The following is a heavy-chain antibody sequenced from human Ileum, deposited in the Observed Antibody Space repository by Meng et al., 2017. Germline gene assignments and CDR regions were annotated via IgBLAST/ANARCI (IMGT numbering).Heavy chain of an antibody. V-gene: IGHV4-4*02. D-gene: IGHD4-23*01. CDR2: ISHSGSA. CDR1: SGSISSNTY. J-gene: IGHJ4*02. Sequence: QVQLQGSGPGRVGPSGTLSLTCAVSSGSISSNTYWSWVRQPPGKGLEWIGQISHSGSAYYNPSLKSRVTMSVDKSKSQFSLMLTSVTAADTATYYCARHGGYSQDFWGQGTLVTVSS. CDR3: ARHGGYSQDF.